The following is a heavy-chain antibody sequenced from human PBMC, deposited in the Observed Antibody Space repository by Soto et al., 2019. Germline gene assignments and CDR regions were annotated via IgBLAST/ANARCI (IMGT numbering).Heavy chain of an antibody. D-gene: IGHD5-12*01. CDR1: GGSISIYY. CDR2: IYYSGST. J-gene: IGHJ6*02. Sequence: PSETLSLTCTVSGGSISIYYWSLIRQPPGKGLEWIGYIYYSGSTNYNPSLKNRVTISVDTSKKQFSLKLSSVTAAETAVYYCARGGESGYGYYYYGMDVWGQGTTITFSS. V-gene: IGHV4-59*01. CDR3: ARGGESGYGYYYYGMDV.